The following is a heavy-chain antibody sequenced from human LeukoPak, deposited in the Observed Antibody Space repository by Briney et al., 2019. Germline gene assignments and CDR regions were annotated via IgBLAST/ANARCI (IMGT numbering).Heavy chain of an antibody. CDR2: INPNSGGT. CDR1: GYTFTGYY. Sequence: ASVKVSCKASGYTFTGYYMHWVRQAPGQGLEWMGWINPNSGGTNYAQKFQGRVTMTRDTSISTAYMELSRLRSDDTAVYYCARDGGYGYSYYFDYWGQGTLVTVSS. CDR3: ARDGGYGYSYYFDY. J-gene: IGHJ4*02. V-gene: IGHV1-2*02. D-gene: IGHD5-18*01.